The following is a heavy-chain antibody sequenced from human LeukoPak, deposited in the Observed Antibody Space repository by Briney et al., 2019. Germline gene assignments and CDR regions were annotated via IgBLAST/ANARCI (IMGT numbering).Heavy chain of an antibody. CDR2: IKQDGSEK. J-gene: IGHJ5*02. CDR3: ARESVVVVAATAYNWFDP. V-gene: IGHV3-7*01. D-gene: IGHD2-15*01. Sequence: GGSLRLSCAASGFTFSSYWMSWVRQAPGKGLEWVANIKQDGSEKYYVDSVKGRFTISRDNAKNSLYLQMNSLRAEDTAVYYCARESVVVVAATAYNWFDPWGQGTLVTV. CDR1: GFTFSSYW.